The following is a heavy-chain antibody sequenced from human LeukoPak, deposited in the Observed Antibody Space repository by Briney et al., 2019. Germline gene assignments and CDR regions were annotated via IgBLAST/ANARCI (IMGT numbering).Heavy chain of an antibody. V-gene: IGHV3-30*03. D-gene: IGHD3-22*01. CDR3: ATLPYYYDSSGSYYFDY. CDR2: ISYDGPNK. J-gene: IGHJ4*02. CDR1: GFTFSNFG. Sequence: GGSLRLSCAASGFTFSNFGMHWVRQAPGKGLEWVAIISYDGPNKYYADSVKGRFTISRDNSKNTLYLQMNSLRVEDTAVYYCATLPYYYDSSGSYYFDYWGQGTLVTVSS.